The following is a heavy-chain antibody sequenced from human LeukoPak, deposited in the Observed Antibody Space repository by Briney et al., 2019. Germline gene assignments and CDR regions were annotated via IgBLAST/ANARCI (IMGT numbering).Heavy chain of an antibody. CDR2: ISSSSSTI. Sequence: PGGSLRLSCAASGFTFSNFDMTWVRQAREKGLEWVSYISSSSSTIYYADSVKGRFTISRDNAKNSLYLQMNSLRDEDTAVYYCASAGSGLYWGQGTLVTVSS. D-gene: IGHD6-19*01. V-gene: IGHV3-48*02. CDR3: ASAGSGLY. J-gene: IGHJ4*02. CDR1: GFTFSNFD.